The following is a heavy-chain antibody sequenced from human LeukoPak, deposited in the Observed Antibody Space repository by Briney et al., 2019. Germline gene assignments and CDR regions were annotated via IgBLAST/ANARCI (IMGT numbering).Heavy chain of an antibody. CDR1: GFTFSSYA. CDR3: ARDQRARRHFDY. Sequence: GGSLRLSCAASGFTFSSYAMHWVRQAPGKGLEWVAVISYDGSNKYYADSVKGRFTISRDNSKNTLYLQMNSLRAEDMAVYYCARDQRARRHFDYWGQGTLVTVSS. CDR2: ISYDGSNK. D-gene: IGHD1-14*01. J-gene: IGHJ4*02. V-gene: IGHV3-30*04.